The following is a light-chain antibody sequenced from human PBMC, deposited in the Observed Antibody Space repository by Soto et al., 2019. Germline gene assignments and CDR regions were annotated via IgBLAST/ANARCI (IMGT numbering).Light chain of an antibody. Sequence: QSVLTQPPSASGSPGQSVTISCTGTDSGFVSWYQQHPGKAPKLMIYEVTKRPSGVPDRFSGSRSGNTASLTVSGLLAEDEADYYCYSYAGNNRVFGTGTKVTVL. CDR1: DSGF. CDR2: EVT. CDR3: YSYAGNNRV. J-gene: IGLJ1*01. V-gene: IGLV2-8*01.